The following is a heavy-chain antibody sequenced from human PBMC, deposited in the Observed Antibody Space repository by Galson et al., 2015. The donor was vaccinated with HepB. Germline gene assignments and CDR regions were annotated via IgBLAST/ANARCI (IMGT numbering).Heavy chain of an antibody. V-gene: IGHV1-69*13. CDR2: IIPIFGTA. J-gene: IGHJ5*02. Sequence: SVKVSCKASGGTFSSYAISWVRQAPGQGLEWMGGIIPIFGTANYAQKFQGRVTITADESTSTAYMELSSLRSEDTAVYYCARCEIPDCSSTSCYRGSWFDPWGQGTLVTVSS. CDR3: ARCEIPDCSSTSCYRGSWFDP. CDR1: GGTFSSYA. D-gene: IGHD2-2*02.